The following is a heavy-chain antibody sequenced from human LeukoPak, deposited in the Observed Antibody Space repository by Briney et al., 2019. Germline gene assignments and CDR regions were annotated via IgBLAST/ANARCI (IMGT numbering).Heavy chain of an antibody. J-gene: IGHJ6*02. Sequence: GGSLRLSCAASGFTFSSYAMHWVRQAPGKGLEWVALISYDGSNKYYADSVKGRFTISRDKSKNTLYLQMNSLRAEDTAAYYCAREVEALDVWGQGTTVTVSS. V-gene: IGHV3-30-3*01. CDR1: GFTFSSYA. CDR2: ISYDGSNK. CDR3: AREVEALDV.